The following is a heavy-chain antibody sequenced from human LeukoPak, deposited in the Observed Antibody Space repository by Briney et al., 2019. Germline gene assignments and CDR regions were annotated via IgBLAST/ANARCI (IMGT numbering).Heavy chain of an antibody. CDR2: ISSSSSYI. J-gene: IGHJ6*03. CDR1: GFTFSSYS. D-gene: IGHD1-7*01. Sequence: PGRSLRLSCAASGFTFSSYSMNWVRQAPGKGLEWVSSISSSSSYIYYADSVKGRFTISRDNAKNSLYLQMNSLRAEDTAVYYCAREITGTTGIYYYYYMDVWGKGTPVTVSS. CDR3: AREITGTTGIYYYYYMDV. V-gene: IGHV3-21*01.